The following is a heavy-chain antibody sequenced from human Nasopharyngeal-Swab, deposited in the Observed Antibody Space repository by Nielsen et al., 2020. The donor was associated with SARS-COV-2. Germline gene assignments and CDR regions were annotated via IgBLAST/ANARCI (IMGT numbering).Heavy chain of an antibody. J-gene: IGHJ4*02. V-gene: IGHV3-11*01. D-gene: IGHD2-15*01. Sequence: GESLKISCAASGFTFSDRYMIWIRQAPGKGLEWISYISSSGSSINYADSVKGRFTISRDNARNSLYLQMNSLRAEDTAVYYCARRAGYCSGGSDCYYFDPWGQGTLVTVS. CDR2: ISSSGSSI. CDR1: GFTFSDRY. CDR3: ARRAGYCSGGSDCYYFDP.